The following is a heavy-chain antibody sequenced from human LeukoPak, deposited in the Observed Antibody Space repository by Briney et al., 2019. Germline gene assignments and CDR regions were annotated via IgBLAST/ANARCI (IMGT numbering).Heavy chain of an antibody. CDR1: GYTLTNYN. Sequence: GASVNVSCKASGYTLTNYNISWVRQAPGQGLEWMGWINTYKGDTLYAQKLQGRVTLTADTSTNTAYMEIRSLRFDDTAVYYCAREFGHCYGDNCFYFFDTWGQGFRVTVSS. CDR2: INTYKGDT. D-gene: IGHD4-23*01. CDR3: AREFGHCYGDNCFYFFDT. V-gene: IGHV1-18*01. J-gene: IGHJ4*02.